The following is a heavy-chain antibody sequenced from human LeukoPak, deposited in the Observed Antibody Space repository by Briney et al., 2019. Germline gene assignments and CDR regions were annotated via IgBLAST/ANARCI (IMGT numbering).Heavy chain of an antibody. V-gene: IGHV4-30-4*01. CDR2: IYYSGST. Sequence: SETLSLTCTVSGGSISSGDYYWSWIRQPPGKGVEWIGYIYYSGSTYYNPSLKSRLTISLDTSKNQFSLKLSSVTAADTAVYYCARELYDYVWGSYIDYWGQGTLVTVSS. CDR3: ARELYDYVWGSYIDY. CDR1: GGSISSGDYY. J-gene: IGHJ4*02. D-gene: IGHD3-16*01.